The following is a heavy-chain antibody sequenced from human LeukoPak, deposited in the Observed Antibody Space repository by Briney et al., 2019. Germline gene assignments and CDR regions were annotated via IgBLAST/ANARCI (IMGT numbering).Heavy chain of an antibody. D-gene: IGHD2-2*01. V-gene: IGHV3-30*02. CDR1: GFTFSNYG. CDR3: AKDVPTAYFNY. J-gene: IGHJ4*02. Sequence: GGSLRLSCAAPGFTFSNYGMHWVRQAPGKGLEWVAFVRYDETTKFYADSVKGRFTISRDNSKTTLYLQMNSLRAEDTAVYYCAKDVPTAYFNYWGQGTLVTVSS. CDR2: VRYDETTK.